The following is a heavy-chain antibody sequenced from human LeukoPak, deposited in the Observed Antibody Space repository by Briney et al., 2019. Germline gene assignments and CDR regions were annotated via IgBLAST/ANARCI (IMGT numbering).Heavy chain of an antibody. CDR2: IYHSGST. J-gene: IGHJ4*02. D-gene: IGHD5-18*01. CDR1: GYSISSGYY. Sequence: PSETLSLTCTVSGYSISSGYYWGWIRQPPGKGLEWIGSIYHSGSTYNNPSLKSRVTISVDTSKNQFSLRLTSVTAADTAVYYCARGGYSYAVDYWGQGTQVTVSS. CDR3: ARGGYSYAVDY. V-gene: IGHV4-38-2*02.